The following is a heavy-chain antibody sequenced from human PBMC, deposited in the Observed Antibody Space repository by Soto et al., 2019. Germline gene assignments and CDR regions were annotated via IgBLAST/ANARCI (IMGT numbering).Heavy chain of an antibody. Sequence: GGSLRLSCAASGFTVSSNSMSWVRQAPGKGLEWVSIIYSGGTTYYADSVKGRFTISRDNSKNTVYLQMNNLRAEDTAMYYCATGGCSGVKCWFDPWGQGTLVTVSS. CDR3: ATGGCSGVKCWFDP. V-gene: IGHV3-66*01. CDR2: IYSGGTT. D-gene: IGHD2-15*01. CDR1: GFTVSSNS. J-gene: IGHJ5*02.